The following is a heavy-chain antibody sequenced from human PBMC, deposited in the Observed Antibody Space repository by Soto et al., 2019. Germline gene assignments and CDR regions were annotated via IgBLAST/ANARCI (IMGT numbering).Heavy chain of an antibody. Sequence: SGPTLVNPTQTLTLTCTFSGFSLSTSGVGVGWIRQPPGKALEWLALIYWNDDKRYSPSLKSRLTITKDTSKNQVALTMTNMDPVDTATYYCAHITGYCSGGSCRLDPWGQGTLVTVSS. CDR1: GFSLSTSGVG. V-gene: IGHV2-5*01. J-gene: IGHJ5*02. CDR2: IYWNDDK. D-gene: IGHD2-15*01. CDR3: AHITGYCSGGSCRLDP.